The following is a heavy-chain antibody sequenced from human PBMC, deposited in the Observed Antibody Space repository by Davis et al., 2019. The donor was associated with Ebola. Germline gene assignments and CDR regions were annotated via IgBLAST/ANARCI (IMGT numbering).Heavy chain of an antibody. V-gene: IGHV3-23*01. CDR1: GFTFSSYG. CDR2: ISGSGGST. CDR3: ARSGLSFGVVKYHYGMDA. J-gene: IGHJ6*04. Sequence: GGSLRLSCAASGFTFSSYGMHWVRQAPGKGLEWVSAISGSGGSTYYADSVKGRFTISRDNSKKTMYLQMNSLRGEDTAVYYCARSGLSFGVVKYHYGMDAWGKGTTVTVSS. D-gene: IGHD3-3*01.